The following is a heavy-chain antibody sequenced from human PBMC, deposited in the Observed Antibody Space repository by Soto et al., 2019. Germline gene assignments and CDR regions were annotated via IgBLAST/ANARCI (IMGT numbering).Heavy chain of an antibody. CDR2: INHSGST. CDR3: ARGIAVAGPPYFDY. Sequence: SETLSLTCAVYGGSFSGYYWSWIRQPPGKGLEWIGEINHSGSTNYNPSLKSRVTISVDTSKNQFSLKLSSVTVADTAVYYCARGIAVAGPPYFDYWGQGTLVTVSS. J-gene: IGHJ4*02. V-gene: IGHV4-34*01. CDR1: GGSFSGYY. D-gene: IGHD6-19*01.